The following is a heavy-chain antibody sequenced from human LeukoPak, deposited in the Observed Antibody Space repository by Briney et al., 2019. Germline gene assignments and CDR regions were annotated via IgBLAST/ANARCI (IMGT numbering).Heavy chain of an antibody. D-gene: IGHD3-10*01. CDR1: GYTFTSYD. J-gene: IGHJ4*02. CDR2: ISAYNDNT. Sequence: ASVKVSCKASGYTFTSYDIGWVRQAPGQGLEWMGWISAYNDNTNYAQKLQGRVTMTTDTSTITAYMDLRSLRSDDTAVYYCARFRAGVGEPYGDYWGQGTLVTVSS. CDR3: ARFRAGVGEPYGDY. V-gene: IGHV1-18*01.